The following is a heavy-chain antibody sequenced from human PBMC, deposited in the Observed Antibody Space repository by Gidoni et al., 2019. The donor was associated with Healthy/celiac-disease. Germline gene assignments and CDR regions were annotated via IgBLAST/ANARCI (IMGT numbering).Heavy chain of an antibody. J-gene: IGHJ4*02. CDR2: INHSGST. CDR3: ARGKGVYFDY. Sequence: QVQLQQWGAGLLKPSETLSLTCAVYGGSFSGYYWSWIRQPPGKGLEWIGEINHSGSTNYNPYLKSRVTISVDTSKNQFSLKLSSVTAADTAVYYCARGKGVYFDYWGQGTLVTVSS. CDR1: GGSFSGYY. V-gene: IGHV4-34*01.